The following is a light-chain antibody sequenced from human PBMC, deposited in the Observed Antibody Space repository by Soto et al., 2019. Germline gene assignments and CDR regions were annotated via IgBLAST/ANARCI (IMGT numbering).Light chain of an antibody. CDR2: LVS. V-gene: IGKV2-28*01. CDR3: MQALQTPLT. CDR1: QSLLHSSGYNY. Sequence: EIVLTQSPLSLPVTPGEPASISCRSSQSLLHSSGYNYVDWYLQKPGQSPQLLIYLVSNRASGVPERFSGSGSGTDFTLKISRVEAEDVGHYYCMQALQTPLTFGQGPRLEIK. J-gene: IGKJ5*01.